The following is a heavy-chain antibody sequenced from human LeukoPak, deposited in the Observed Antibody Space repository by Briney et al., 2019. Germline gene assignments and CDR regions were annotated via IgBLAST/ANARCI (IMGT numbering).Heavy chain of an antibody. D-gene: IGHD6-19*01. V-gene: IGHV3-30*02. CDR1: GFTFSSYG. CDR3: AKDLEAVAGTDY. CDR2: IRYDGSNK. J-gene: IGHJ4*02. Sequence: VGSLRLSCAASGFTFSSYGMHWVRQAPGKGLEWVAFIRYDGSNKYYADSVKGRFTISRDNSKNTLYLQMNSLRAEDTAVYYCAKDLEAVAGTDYWGQGTLVTVSS.